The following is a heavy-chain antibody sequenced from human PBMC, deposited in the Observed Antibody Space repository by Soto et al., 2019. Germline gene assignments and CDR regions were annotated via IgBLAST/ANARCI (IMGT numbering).Heavy chain of an antibody. CDR2: INPQSGGT. V-gene: IGHV1-2*02. CDR3: ARDRVRSPDGVDSFDI. J-gene: IGHJ3*02. D-gene: IGHD3-10*01. Sequence: RASVKVSCKASGYAFSDYYMHWVRQAPGQGLEWMGYINPQSGGTKYDQKFQDRVTMTRDTPKITVYMELRILTSKDTAVYYCARDRVRSPDGVDSFDIWGQGTLVTVSS. CDR1: GYAFSDYY.